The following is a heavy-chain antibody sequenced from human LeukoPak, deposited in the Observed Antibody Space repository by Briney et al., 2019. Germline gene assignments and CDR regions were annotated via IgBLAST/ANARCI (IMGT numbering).Heavy chain of an antibody. D-gene: IGHD3-22*01. V-gene: IGHV4-4*07. J-gene: IGHJ4*02. CDR1: GGSISSYY. CDR2: IYTSGST. Sequence: SETLSLTCTVSGGSISSYYWSWIRQPAGKGLEWIGRIYTSGSTNYNPYLKSRVTMTVDTSKNQFSLKLSSVTAADTAVYYCARDPPTYYYDSSGYFDYWGQGTLVTVSS. CDR3: ARDPPTYYYDSSGYFDY.